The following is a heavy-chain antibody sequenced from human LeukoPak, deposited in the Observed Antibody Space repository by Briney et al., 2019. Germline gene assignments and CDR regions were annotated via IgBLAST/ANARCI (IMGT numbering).Heavy chain of an antibody. D-gene: IGHD1-26*01. CDR2: INPNSGGT. CDR3: ARTSGGTLVGAIYNWFDP. CDR1: GYTFTGYY. J-gene: IGHJ5*02. Sequence: ASVKVSCKASGYTFTGYYMHWVRQAPGQGLEWMGRINPNSGGTNYAQKFQGRVTMTGDTSISTAYMELSRLRSDDTAVYYCARTSGGTLVGAIYNWFDPWGQGTLVTVSS. V-gene: IGHV1-2*06.